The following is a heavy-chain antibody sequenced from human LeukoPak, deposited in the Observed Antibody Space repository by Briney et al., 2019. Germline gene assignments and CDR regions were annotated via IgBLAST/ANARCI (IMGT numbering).Heavy chain of an antibody. CDR3: ARGKGFNIAAAGTYYYYYYGMDV. V-gene: IGHV1-69*13. D-gene: IGHD6-13*01. J-gene: IGHJ6*02. Sequence: ASVKVSCKASGYTFTSYGISWVRQAPGQGLEWMGGIIPIFGTANYAQKFQGGVTITADESTSTAYMELSSLRSEDTAMYYCARGKGFNIAAAGTYYYYYYGMDVWGQGTTVTVSS. CDR1: GYTFTSYG. CDR2: IIPIFGTA.